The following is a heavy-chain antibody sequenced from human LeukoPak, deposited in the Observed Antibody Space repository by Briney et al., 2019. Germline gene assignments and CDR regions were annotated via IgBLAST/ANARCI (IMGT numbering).Heavy chain of an antibody. Sequence: TLSLTCTVSGGSISSYYWSWIRQPPGKGLEWIGYIYYSGSTNYNPSLKSRVTVSVDTSKNQFSLKLSSVTAADTAVYYCATYYYDSSGYYDWYFDLWGRGTLVTVSS. CDR3: ATYYYDSSGYYDWYFDL. CDR2: IYYSGST. D-gene: IGHD3-22*01. V-gene: IGHV4-59*01. CDR1: GGSISSYY. J-gene: IGHJ2*01.